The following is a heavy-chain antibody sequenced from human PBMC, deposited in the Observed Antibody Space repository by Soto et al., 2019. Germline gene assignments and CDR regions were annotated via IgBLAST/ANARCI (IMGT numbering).Heavy chain of an antibody. CDR2: IYHSGST. J-gene: IGHJ5*02. V-gene: IGHV4-38-2*01. D-gene: IGHD3-3*01. Sequence: SETLSLTCAVSGYSISSGYYWGWIRQPPGKGLEWIGSIYHSGSTYYTPSLKSRVTISVDTSKNQLSLKLSSVTAADTAVYYCARGARSNVTIFGVVIIGDWFDPWGQGTLVTVSS. CDR3: ARGARSNVTIFGVVIIGDWFDP. CDR1: GYSISSGYY.